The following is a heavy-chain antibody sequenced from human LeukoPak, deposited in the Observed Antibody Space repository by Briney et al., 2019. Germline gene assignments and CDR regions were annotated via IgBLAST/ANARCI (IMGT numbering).Heavy chain of an antibody. CDR3: ARSYYYDSSGYHPYYGMDV. CDR2: INPNSGGT. Sequence: ASVKVSCKASGYTFTGYYMHWVRQAPGQGLEWMGWINPNSGGTNYAQKFQGRVTMTRDTSISTAYMELSRLRSDNTAVYYCARSYYYDSSGYHPYYGMDVWGQGTTVTVSS. D-gene: IGHD3-22*01. V-gene: IGHV1-2*02. J-gene: IGHJ6*02. CDR1: GYTFTGYY.